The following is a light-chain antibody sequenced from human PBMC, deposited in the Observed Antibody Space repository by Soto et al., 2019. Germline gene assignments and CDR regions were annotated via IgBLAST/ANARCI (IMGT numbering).Light chain of an antibody. V-gene: IGKV1-5*03. J-gene: IGKJ1*01. CDR1: QSISTW. CDR2: KAS. Sequence: DIQMTQSPSTLSASVGDRVTITCRASQSISTWLAWYQQKPGKAPKLLIYKASSLESGVPSEFSGSGSGTEFTLTISSLQPDDFATYYCQQASTYPWTFGQGTKVEI. CDR3: QQASTYPWT.